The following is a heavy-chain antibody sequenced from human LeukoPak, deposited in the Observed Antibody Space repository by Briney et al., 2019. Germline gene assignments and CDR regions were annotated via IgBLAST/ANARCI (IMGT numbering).Heavy chain of an antibody. Sequence: GASVKVSCKASGYTFTSYGISWVRQAPGQGLEWMGWISAYNGNTNYAQKLQGRVTMTTDTSTSTAYMELRSLRSDDTAVYYCARVSPAIYYYDSSGYFDYWGQGTLVTVSS. CDR2: ISAYNGNT. D-gene: IGHD3-22*01. CDR3: ARVSPAIYYYDSSGYFDY. CDR1: GYTFTSYG. J-gene: IGHJ4*02. V-gene: IGHV1-18*01.